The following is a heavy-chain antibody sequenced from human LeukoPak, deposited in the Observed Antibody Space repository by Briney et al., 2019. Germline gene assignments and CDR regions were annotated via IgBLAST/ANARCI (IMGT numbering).Heavy chain of an antibody. CDR2: LYYSGST. V-gene: IGHV4-39*01. J-gene: IGHJ5*02. Sequence: SETLSLTCTVSGGSISSTNYYWGCIRQPPGKGLEWIGSLYYSGSTYYNPSLKSRVAISVDTSMNQFYLRMSSVTAADTAVYYCARLNYDSGGYYGVPNWFDPWGPGTLVTVSS. CDR3: ARLNYDSGGYYGVPNWFDP. CDR1: GGSISSTNYY. D-gene: IGHD3-22*01.